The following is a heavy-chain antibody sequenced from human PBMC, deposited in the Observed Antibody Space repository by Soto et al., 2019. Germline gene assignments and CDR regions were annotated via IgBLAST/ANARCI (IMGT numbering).Heavy chain of an antibody. J-gene: IGHJ3*02. D-gene: IGHD3-16*01. V-gene: IGHV3-7*01. CDR2: INQGGSEK. Sequence: EVQLVESGGGLVQPGGSLRLSCAASGFIFSDYWMNWVRQAPGKGLEWVANINQGGSEKYYVDSVKGRFTISRDKAKNSLYLQMDSLRVEDTAVYYCARDHHNTWGGSDALDIWGQGPMVIVSS. CDR3: ARDHHNTWGGSDALDI. CDR1: GFIFSDYW.